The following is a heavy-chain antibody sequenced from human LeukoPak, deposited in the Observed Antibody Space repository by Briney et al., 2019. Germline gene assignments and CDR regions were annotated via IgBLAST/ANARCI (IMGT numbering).Heavy chain of an antibody. D-gene: IGHD3-22*01. CDR2: ISSSGDYI. Sequence: GGSLRLSCAASGFTFSSYWMHWVRQAPGKGLEWVSSISSSGDYIYYADSVKGRFTISRDNAKNSLYLQMNSLRAEDTAAYYCARNLKNYYDSNGYFDYWGQGTLVTVSS. J-gene: IGHJ4*02. CDR1: GFTFSSYW. CDR3: ARNLKNYYDSNGYFDY. V-gene: IGHV3-21*01.